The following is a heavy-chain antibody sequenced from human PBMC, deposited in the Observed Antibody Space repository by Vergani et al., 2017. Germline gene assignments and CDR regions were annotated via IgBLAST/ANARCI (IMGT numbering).Heavy chain of an antibody. D-gene: IGHD5-18*01. CDR1: GGTFSSYA. CDR2: IIPIFGTA. J-gene: IGHJ4*02. CDR3: ARASGSGYSYGRKYYFDY. Sequence: QVQLVQSGAEVKKPGSSVKVSCKASGGTFSSYAISWVRQAPGQGLEWMGGIIPIFGTANYAQKFQGRVTITADESTSTAYMGLSSLRSEDTAVYYCARASGSGYSYGRKYYFDYWGQGTLVTVSS. V-gene: IGHV1-69*01.